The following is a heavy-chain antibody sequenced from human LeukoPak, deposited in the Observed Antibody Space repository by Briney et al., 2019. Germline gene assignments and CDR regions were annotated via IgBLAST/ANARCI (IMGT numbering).Heavy chain of an antibody. CDR1: GFTFSDYY. CDR2: ISSSGGTI. Sequence: GGSLRLSCAASGFTFSDYYMSWIRQAPGKGLEWVSYISSSGGTIYYADSVKGRFTISRDNAKNSLYLQMNSLRAEDTAVYYCARDPPTTYDFWSGYSRFDYWGQGTLVTVSS. CDR3: ARDPPTTYDFWSGYSRFDY. V-gene: IGHV3-11*04. D-gene: IGHD3-3*01. J-gene: IGHJ4*02.